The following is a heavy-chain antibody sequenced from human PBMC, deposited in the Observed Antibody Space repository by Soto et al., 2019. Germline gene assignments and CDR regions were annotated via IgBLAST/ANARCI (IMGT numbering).Heavy chain of an antibody. CDR1: GYTFTSHD. Sequence: QVQLVQSGAEVKKPGASVQVSCKASGYTFTSHDIKWVRQATGQGLEWMGWMDPNSGVTGYAQKFQGRVTMTRNTSTNTAHMELSSLTSDDTAVYYCARERKFDFWRKGLDVWGQGTTVTVSS. J-gene: IGHJ6*02. D-gene: IGHD3-3*01. CDR2: MDPNSGVT. CDR3: ARERKFDFWRKGLDV. V-gene: IGHV1-8*01.